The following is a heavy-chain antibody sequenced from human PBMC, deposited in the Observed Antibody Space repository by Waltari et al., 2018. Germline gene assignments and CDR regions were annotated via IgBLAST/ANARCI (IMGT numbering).Heavy chain of an antibody. J-gene: IGHJ5*02. CDR3: ARDGTIFGVVHTNNWFDP. CDR1: GGSISSYY. Sequence: QVQLQESGPGLVKPSETLSLTCTVSGGSISSYYWSWIRQPAGKGLEWIGRIHTSGGTNYNPSLKSLVTMSVDTSKNQFSLKLSAVTAADTAVYYCARDGTIFGVVHTNNWFDPWGQGTLVTVSS. D-gene: IGHD3-3*01. V-gene: IGHV4-4*07. CDR2: IHTSGGT.